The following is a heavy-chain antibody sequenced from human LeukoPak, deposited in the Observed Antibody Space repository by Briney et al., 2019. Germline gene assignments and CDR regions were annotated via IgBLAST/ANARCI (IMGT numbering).Heavy chain of an antibody. CDR3: VREGLERRTNFDY. D-gene: IGHD1-1*01. V-gene: IGHV3-64D*06. CDR2: ISMNVQTT. Sequence: GGSLRLSCSASGFTFTSHVMHWVRQAPGKGLQYVSGISMNVQTTYYAGSVKGRFTISRDSSKNTVHLQINSLTAEDTAVYYCVREGLERRTNFDYWGQGTLVSVSS. J-gene: IGHJ4*02. CDR1: GFTFTSHV.